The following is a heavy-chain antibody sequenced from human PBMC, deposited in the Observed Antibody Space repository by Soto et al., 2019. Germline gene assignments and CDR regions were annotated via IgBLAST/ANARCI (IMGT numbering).Heavy chain of an antibody. CDR1: GGTFSSYA. V-gene: IGHV1-69*12. CDR3: AREGADSSGYWRFGYFQH. Sequence: QVQLVQSGAEVKKPGSSVKVSCKASGGTFSSYAISWVRQAPGQGLEWMGGIIPIFGTANYAQKFQGRVTITADESTSTAYMELSSLRSEDTAVYYCAREGADSSGYWRFGYFQHWGQGTLVTVSS. D-gene: IGHD3-22*01. J-gene: IGHJ1*01. CDR2: IIPIFGTA.